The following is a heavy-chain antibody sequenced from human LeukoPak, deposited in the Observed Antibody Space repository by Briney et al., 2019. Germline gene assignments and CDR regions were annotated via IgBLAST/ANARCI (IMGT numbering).Heavy chain of an antibody. CDR3: AKDLWFGGSAFDS. V-gene: IGHV3-23*01. D-gene: IGHD3-10*01. CDR1: GFTFSSYA. J-gene: IGHJ4*01. Sequence: PGGSLRLSCAASGFTFSSYAMHWFRQAPARELQWVSTISGSRDNSYYADSVKGRFTISRDFSQNTLYLEMNSLTADDTAVYYCAKDLWFGGSAFDSWGQGTLVTVSS. CDR2: ISGSRDNS.